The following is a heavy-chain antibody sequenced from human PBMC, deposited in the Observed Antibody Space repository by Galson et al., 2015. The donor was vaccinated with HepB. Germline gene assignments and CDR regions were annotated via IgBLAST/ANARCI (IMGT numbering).Heavy chain of an antibody. CDR1: GFTFDDYA. CDR3: AKVGDVEWFGDPLSYFDY. V-gene: IGHV3-30-3*01. CDR2: ISYDGSNK. D-gene: IGHD3-10*01. J-gene: IGHJ4*02. Sequence: SLRLSCAASGFTFDDYAMHWVRQAPGKGLEWVAVISYDGSNKYYADSVKGRFTISRDNSKNTLYLQMNSLRAEDTAVYYCAKVGDVEWFGDPLSYFDYWGQGTLVTVSS.